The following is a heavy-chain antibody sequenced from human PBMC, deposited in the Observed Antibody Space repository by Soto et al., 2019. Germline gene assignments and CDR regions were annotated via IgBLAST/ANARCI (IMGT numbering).Heavy chain of an antibody. CDR3: ARGGLEPFDY. J-gene: IGHJ4*01. V-gene: IGHV3-74*01. CDR1: SCSLCRCW. CDR2: INDYGTNI. Sequence: PGGWRRRSWAPASCSLCRCWMHWVRHAPGKRLLWVSPINDYGTNINYADSVKGRFFISRDDAKSELYLQMNNLRAEDTAIYYCARGGLEPFDYCRQLLLVTASS.